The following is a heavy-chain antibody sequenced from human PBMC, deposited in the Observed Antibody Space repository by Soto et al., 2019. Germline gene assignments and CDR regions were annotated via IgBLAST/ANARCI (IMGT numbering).Heavy chain of an antibody. CDR2: IWYDGSNK. V-gene: IGHV3-33*01. D-gene: IGHD3-10*01. J-gene: IGHJ6*02. Sequence: QPGGSLRLSCAASGFTFSSYGMHWVRQAPGKGLEWVAVIWYDGSNKYYADSVKGRFTISRDNSKNTLYLQMNSLRAEDTAVYYCARDRPPYYYGSGSAKNSYYYYYGMDVWGQGTTVTVSS. CDR3: ARDRPPYYYGSGSAKNSYYYYYGMDV. CDR1: GFTFSSYG.